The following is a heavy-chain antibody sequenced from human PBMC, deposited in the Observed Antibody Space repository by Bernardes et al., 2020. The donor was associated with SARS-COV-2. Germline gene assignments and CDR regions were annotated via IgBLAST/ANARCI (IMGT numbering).Heavy chain of an antibody. D-gene: IGHD1-26*01. V-gene: IGHV3-30-3*02. CDR2: IAYDGSYK. J-gene: IGHJ4*02. CDR3: AKPTVRWVQLTTGFDS. Sequence: GGSLRLSCAASGFSFSDYAMHWVRQAPGKGLEWVAIIAYDGSYKYYADSVRGRFTISRDTYKKTLYLQMSSLRPEDTAVYYCAKPTVRWVQLTTGFDSWGQGTLVTVSS. CDR1: GFSFSDYA.